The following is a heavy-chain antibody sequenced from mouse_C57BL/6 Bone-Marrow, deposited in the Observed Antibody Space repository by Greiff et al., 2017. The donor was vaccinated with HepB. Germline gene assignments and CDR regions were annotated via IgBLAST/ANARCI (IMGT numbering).Heavy chain of an antibody. CDR2: INPNNGTT. V-gene: IGHV1-39*01. D-gene: IGHD1-1*01. Sequence: EVQLQQSGPELVKPGASVKISCKASGYSFTDYNMNWVKQSNGKSLEWIGVINPNNGTTSYNQKFKGKATLTVDQSSSTAYMQLNSLTSEDSAVSYCASKTTVVADWYFDVWGTGTTVTVSS. J-gene: IGHJ1*03. CDR3: ASKTTVVADWYFDV. CDR1: GYSFTDYN.